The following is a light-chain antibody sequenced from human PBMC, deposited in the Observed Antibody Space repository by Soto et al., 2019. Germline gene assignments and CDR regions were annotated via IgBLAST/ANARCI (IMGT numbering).Light chain of an antibody. CDR3: SSYTTRNTEV. V-gene: IGLV2-14*03. J-gene: IGLJ1*01. CDR2: DVT. CDR1: SSDVGAFNY. Sequence: QSALTQHASVSGSPGQSITISCIGTSSDVGAFNYVSWYQHHPGKAPKLIIYDVTDRPSGVSTRFSASKSGNTASLTISGLQAEDEADYYCSSYTTRNTEVFGTGTKVTVL.